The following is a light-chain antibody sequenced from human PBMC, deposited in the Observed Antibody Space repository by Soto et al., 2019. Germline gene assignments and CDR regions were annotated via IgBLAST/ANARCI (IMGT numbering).Light chain of an antibody. J-gene: IGKJ4*01. Sequence: AIQMTQSPSSLYATVGDAVTISCRASRGIRSDVAWYQQKPGSVPKVLIYGAFNLYTGVPSRFSGSGYGSDFSLTISSLQPEDSATYYCVQDYNYPLTFGGGTKVDIK. CDR2: GAF. CDR3: VQDYNYPLT. CDR1: RGIRSD. V-gene: IGKV1-6*01.